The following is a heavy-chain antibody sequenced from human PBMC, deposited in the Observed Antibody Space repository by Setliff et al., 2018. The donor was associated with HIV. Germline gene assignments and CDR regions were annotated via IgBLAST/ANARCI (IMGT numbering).Heavy chain of an antibody. V-gene: IGHV4-4*07. CDR3: ARRGSTRYCRSTSCYDLDYGMDV. Sequence: PSETLSLTCTISGGSFGVYRWSWIRQSAGRGLEWIGRIDSSGTTDYKPSLKGRVAISVDTSRNQFSLRVTSVTAADTAVYYCARRGSTRYCRSTSCYDLDYGMDVWGQGTTVTVSS. CDR1: GGSFGVYR. CDR2: IDSSGTT. J-gene: IGHJ6*02. D-gene: IGHD2-2*01.